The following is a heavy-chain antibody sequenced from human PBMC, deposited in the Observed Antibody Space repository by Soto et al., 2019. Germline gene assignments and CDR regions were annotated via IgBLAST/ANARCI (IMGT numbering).Heavy chain of an antibody. CDR1: GGTFSSYA. J-gene: IGHJ6*02. Sequence: AASVKVSCKASGGTFSSYAISWVRQAPGQGLEWMGGIIPIFGTANYAQKFQGRVTITADKSTSTAYMELSSLRSEDTAVYYCAREEGTGYYYYGMDVWGQGTTVTVSS. V-gene: IGHV1-69*06. CDR3: AREEGTGYYYYGMDV. CDR2: IIPIFGTA.